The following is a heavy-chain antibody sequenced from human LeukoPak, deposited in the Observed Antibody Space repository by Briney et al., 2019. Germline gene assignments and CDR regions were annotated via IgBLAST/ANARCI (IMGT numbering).Heavy chain of an antibody. CDR3: ASQGYSYGWDYFDY. V-gene: IGHV3-9*01. Sequence: GGSLRLSCAASGFTFDDYAMHWVRQAPGKGLEWVSGISWNSGSIGYADSVKGRFTISRDNAKNSLYLQMNSLRAEDTAVYYCASQGYSYGWDYFDYWGQGTLVTVSS. CDR1: GFTFDDYA. D-gene: IGHD5-18*01. CDR2: ISWNSGSI. J-gene: IGHJ4*02.